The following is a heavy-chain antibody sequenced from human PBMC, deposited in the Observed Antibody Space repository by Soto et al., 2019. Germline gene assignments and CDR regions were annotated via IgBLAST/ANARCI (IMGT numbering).Heavy chain of an antibody. V-gene: IGHV1-69*06. D-gene: IGHD3-3*01. Sequence: QERLVQSGAEVRKPGSSVKVSCKVTGGTSTRYAINWVRQAPGQGLEWMGGIVPMFGTSKYAQKFQGRVTITEDTSTNIAYMELRSLRSEDTAVYYCNRGSEYDFWSGYFWGQGTLVSVSS. CDR3: NRGSEYDFWSGYF. CDR1: GGTSTRYA. CDR2: IVPMFGTS. J-gene: IGHJ4*02.